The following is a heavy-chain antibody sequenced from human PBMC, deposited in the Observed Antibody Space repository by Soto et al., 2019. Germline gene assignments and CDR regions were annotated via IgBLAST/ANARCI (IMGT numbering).Heavy chain of an antibody. V-gene: IGHV1-2*04. J-gene: IGHJ6*02. CDR2: INPNSGGT. CDR1: GYTFTGYY. CDR3: ARGYRSSWYYSYYGMDV. Sequence: GSVKVSCKASGYTFTGYYMHWVGQAPGQGLEWMGWINPNSGGTNYAQKFQGWVTMTRDTSISTAYMELSRLRADDTAVYYRARGYRSSWYYSYYGMDVWGQGTTVTVSS. D-gene: IGHD6-13*01.